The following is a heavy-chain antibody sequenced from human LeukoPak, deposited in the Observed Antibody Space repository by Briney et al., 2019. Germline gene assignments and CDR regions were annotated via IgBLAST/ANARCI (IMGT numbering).Heavy chain of an antibody. Sequence: ASVKVSCTASGYTFTGYYMHWVRQAPGQGLEWMGWINPNSGGTNYAQKFQGRVTMTRDTSISTAYMELSRLRSDDTAVYYCARGDSSGYLPLGYWGQGTLVTVSS. D-gene: IGHD3-22*01. J-gene: IGHJ4*02. CDR2: INPNSGGT. V-gene: IGHV1-2*02. CDR1: GYTFTGYY. CDR3: ARGDSSGYLPLGY.